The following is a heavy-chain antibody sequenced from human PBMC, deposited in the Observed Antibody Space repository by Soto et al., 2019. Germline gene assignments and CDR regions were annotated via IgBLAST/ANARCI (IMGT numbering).Heavy chain of an antibody. J-gene: IGHJ4*02. CDR2: IWYDGSNK. CDR1: GFTFSSYG. Sequence: GGSLRLSCAASGFTFSSYGMHWVRQAPGKGLEWVAVIWYDGSNKYYADSVKGRFTISRDNSKNTLYLQMNSLRAEDTAVYYCARDKGGVAVALDYWGQGTLVTVSS. D-gene: IGHD6-19*01. V-gene: IGHV3-33*01. CDR3: ARDKGGVAVALDY.